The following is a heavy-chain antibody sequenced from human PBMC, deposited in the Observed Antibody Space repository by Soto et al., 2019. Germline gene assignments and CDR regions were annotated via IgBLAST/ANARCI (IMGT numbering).Heavy chain of an antibody. V-gene: IGHV4-34*01. CDR3: ARGNHYYGMDV. Sequence: PSETLSLTSAVYGGSFTDYYWTWIRQPPGKGLEGIGEISHSGATNYNPSLKSRVTISEDTSKNQVSLKVTSVTAADTAVFYCARGNHYYGMDVWGQGTTVTVSS. CDR2: ISHSGAT. CDR1: GGSFTDYY. J-gene: IGHJ6*02.